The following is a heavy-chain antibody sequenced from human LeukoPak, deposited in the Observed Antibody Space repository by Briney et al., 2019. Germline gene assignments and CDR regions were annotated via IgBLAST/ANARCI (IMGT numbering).Heavy chain of an antibody. V-gene: IGHV3-66*01. Sequence: GGSLRLSCAASGFTFSSSYMTWVRQAPGKGLEWVSIIYGGGNSNYYDSVQGRFTISRDNSKNTMYLQMNSLRAEDTAVYHCASSREATSNWFVYWGQGTLVTVSS. J-gene: IGHJ5*01. CDR2: IYGGGNS. CDR1: GFTFSSSY. D-gene: IGHD2-2*01. CDR3: ASSREATSNWFVY.